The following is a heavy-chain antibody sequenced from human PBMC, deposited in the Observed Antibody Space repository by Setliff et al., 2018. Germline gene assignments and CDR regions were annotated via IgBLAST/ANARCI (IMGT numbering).Heavy chain of an antibody. V-gene: IGHV4-61*09. CDR3: ARGKIFYVGDSHYFDI. J-gene: IGHJ4*02. CDR2: IYSSGTT. CDR1: GGSLSSGPYY. Sequence: SETLSLTCTVSGGSLSSGPYYWTWVRQPAGKGLEWIGHIYSSGTTNYSPSLRSRVTISSDTSKNQFSLQLSSVTATDTAVYYCARGKIFYVGDSHYFDIWGQGTLGPVSS. D-gene: IGHD4-17*01.